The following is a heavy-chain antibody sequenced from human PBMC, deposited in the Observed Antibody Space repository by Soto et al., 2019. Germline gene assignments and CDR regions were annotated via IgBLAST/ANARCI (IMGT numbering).Heavy chain of an antibody. V-gene: IGHV3-30*19. Sequence: QLQLVESGGGVVQPGTSLRLSCTASGFMFKSYVMHWVRQAPGKGLEWVALTSYNGNDKYYGDSVKGRFTVSRDNSKNTLHLQMDSLRPEATALYYCARWGTTGGFDLWGQGTLVSVSS. D-gene: IGHD3-16*01. CDR3: ARWGTTGGFDL. CDR2: TSYNGNDK. J-gene: IGHJ4*02. CDR1: GFMFKSYV.